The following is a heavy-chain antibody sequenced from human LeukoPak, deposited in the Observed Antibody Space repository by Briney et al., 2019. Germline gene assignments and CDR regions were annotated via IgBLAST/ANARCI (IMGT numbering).Heavy chain of an antibody. Sequence: GGSLRLSCAASGFEFTKYWMSWVRQAPGKGLEWVANIKQDGSEKYYVDSVKGRFTISRDNAKNLVYLQMNSLRVEDTAVYYCASLKGMDVWGQGTTVTVSS. V-gene: IGHV3-7*01. CDR1: GFEFTKYW. J-gene: IGHJ6*02. CDR3: ASLKGMDV. CDR2: IKQDGSEK.